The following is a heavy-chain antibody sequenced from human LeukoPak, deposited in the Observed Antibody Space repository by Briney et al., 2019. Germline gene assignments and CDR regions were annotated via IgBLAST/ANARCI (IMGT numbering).Heavy chain of an antibody. Sequence: GSLRLSCAASGFSFSSYEMNWVRQAPGKGLEGLGSVSYSGSTYFNPSLSSRGTISVDTSRNQFSLKLSSVTAADTAVYYCARLTKNDSGSFRFGKKKRGYMDVWGKGTTVTISS. CDR1: GFSFSSYE. CDR2: VSYSGST. V-gene: IGHV4-39*01. D-gene: IGHD3-10*01. J-gene: IGHJ6*03. CDR3: ARLTKNDSGSFRFGKKKRGYMDV.